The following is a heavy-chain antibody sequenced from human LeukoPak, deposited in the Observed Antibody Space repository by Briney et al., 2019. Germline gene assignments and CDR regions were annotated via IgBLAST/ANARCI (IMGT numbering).Heavy chain of an antibody. J-gene: IGHJ4*02. CDR3: ARAPWSSSSGSDY. CDR1: GFTFSSYS. V-gene: IGHV3-21*01. Sequence: GGPLRLSCAASGFTFSSYSMNWVRQAPGKGVEWVSSISSSSSYIYYADSVKGRFTISRDNAKNSLYLQMNSLRAEDTAGYYCARAPWSSSSGSDYWGQGTLVTVSS. CDR2: ISSSSSYI. D-gene: IGHD6-6*01.